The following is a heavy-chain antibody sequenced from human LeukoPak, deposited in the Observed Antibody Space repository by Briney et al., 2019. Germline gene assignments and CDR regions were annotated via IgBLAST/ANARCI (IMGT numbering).Heavy chain of an antibody. CDR3: ARDSRPGWQQLFPSYFDP. D-gene: IGHD6-13*01. CDR2: IYYSGST. J-gene: IGHJ5*02. Sequence: SETLSLTCTVSGGSISSSSYYWGWIRQPPGKGLEWIGSIYYSGSTYYNPSLKSRVTISVDTSKNQFSLKLSSVTAADTAVYYCARDSRPGWQQLFPSYFDPWGQGTLVTVSS. V-gene: IGHV4-39*02. CDR1: GGSISSSSYY.